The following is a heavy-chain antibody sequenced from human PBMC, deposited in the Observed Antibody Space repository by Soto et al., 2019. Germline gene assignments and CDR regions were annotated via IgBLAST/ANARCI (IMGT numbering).Heavy chain of an antibody. V-gene: IGHV4-34*01. CDR2: INHSGST. Sequence: QVQLQQWGAGLLKPSETLSLTCAVYGGSFSGYYWSWIRQPPGKGLEWIGEINHSGSTNYNPSLKSRVTISVDTSKNQFSLKLSSVTAADTAVYYCARGRAQAATGNWFDPWGQGTLVTVSS. CDR1: GGSFSGYY. J-gene: IGHJ5*02. D-gene: IGHD2-15*01. CDR3: ARGRAQAATGNWFDP.